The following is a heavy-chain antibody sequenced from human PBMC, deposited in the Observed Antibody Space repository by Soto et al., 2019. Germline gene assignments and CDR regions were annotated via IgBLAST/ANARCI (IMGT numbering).Heavy chain of an antibody. CDR2: ISHSGIT. Sequence: QAQLQESGPGLVRPSGALSVTCAVSGDSISRSHWWSWVRQSPGKGLEWIGEISHSGITNYNPTHKSRVTISGDKSKNQPSLKLTSVTAADTAVYYCARVRYDRSGFDHWGQGTLVSVSS. J-gene: IGHJ4*02. CDR1: GDSISRSHW. D-gene: IGHD3-22*01. CDR3: ARVRYDRSGFDH. V-gene: IGHV4-4*02.